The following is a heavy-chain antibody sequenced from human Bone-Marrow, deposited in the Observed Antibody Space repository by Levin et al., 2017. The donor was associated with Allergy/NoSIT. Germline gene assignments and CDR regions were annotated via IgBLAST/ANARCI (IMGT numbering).Heavy chain of an antibody. J-gene: IGHJ4*02. D-gene: IGHD5-18*01. V-gene: IGHV4-59*01. CDR2: IYYSGST. CDR1: GGSISSYY. CDR3: ARVNSYGENDY. Sequence: SETLSLTCTVSGGSISSYYWSWIQQPPGKGLEWIGYIYYSGSTNYNPSLKSRVTISVDTSKNQFSLKLSSVTAADTAVYYCARVNSYGENDYWGQGTLVTVSS.